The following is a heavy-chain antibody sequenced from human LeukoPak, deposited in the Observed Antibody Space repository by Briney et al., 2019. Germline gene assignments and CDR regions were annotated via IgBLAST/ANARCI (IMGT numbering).Heavy chain of an antibody. V-gene: IGHV4-38-2*02. J-gene: IGHJ6*03. CDR3: ARVRTRFGELLSYYYYYYMDV. CDR1: GYSISSAYY. CDR2: IYHSGSA. Sequence: SETLSLTCTVSGYSISSAYYWGWIRQPPGKGLEWIGSIYHSGSAYYNPSLKSRVTISVDTSKNQFSLKLNSVTAADTAVYYCARVRTRFGELLSYYYYYYMDVWGKGTTVTISS. D-gene: IGHD3-10*01.